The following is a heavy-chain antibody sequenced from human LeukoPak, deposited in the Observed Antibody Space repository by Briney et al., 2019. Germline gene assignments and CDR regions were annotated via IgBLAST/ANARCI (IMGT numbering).Heavy chain of an antibody. V-gene: IGHV3-43*01. CDR2: IRWDGGTT. CDR1: GFTFDDYS. D-gene: IGHD5-18*01. J-gene: IGHJ5*02. CDR3: VRDGPGYSYGNKCLDP. Sequence: GGSLRLSCAASGFTFDDYSMHWVRQVRGTGLEWVSLIRWDGGTTNYADSVKGRLTISRDNHENAVYLQMNSLRIEDTAIYYCVRDGPGYSYGNKCLDPWGRGTLVTVSS.